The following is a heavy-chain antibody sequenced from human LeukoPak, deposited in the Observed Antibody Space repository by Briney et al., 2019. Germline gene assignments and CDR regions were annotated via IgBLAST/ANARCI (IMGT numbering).Heavy chain of an antibody. CDR3: ARSTLGIEFDY. CDR2: ISAYNDNA. J-gene: IGHJ4*02. CDR1: GYSFTNYG. D-gene: IGHD7-27*01. V-gene: IGHV1-18*01. Sequence: ASVKVSCKASGYSFTNYGISWVRQAPGQGLEWMGWISAYNDNAHYAQGLEGRVTMTSGTSTRTAYMELRSLRSDDTAVYYCARSTLGIEFDYWGQGSLVTVSS.